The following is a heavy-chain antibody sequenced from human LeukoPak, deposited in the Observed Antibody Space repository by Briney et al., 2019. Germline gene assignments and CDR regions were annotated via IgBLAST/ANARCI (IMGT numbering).Heavy chain of an antibody. D-gene: IGHD6-19*01. CDR3: ARVASSGWYSWYFDY. V-gene: IGHV4-39*07. CDR1: GGSISSSSNY. J-gene: IGHJ4*02. CDR2: IYYSGST. Sequence: SETLSLTCSVSGGSISSSSNYWGWIRQPPGKGLEWIGSIYYSGSTYYNPSLKSRVTISVDTSKNQFSLKLSSVTAADTAVYYCARVASSGWYSWYFDYWGQGTLVTVSS.